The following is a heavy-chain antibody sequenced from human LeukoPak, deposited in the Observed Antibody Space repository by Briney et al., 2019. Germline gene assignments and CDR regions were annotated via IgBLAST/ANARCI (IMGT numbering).Heavy chain of an antibody. CDR2: IIPIFGTA. Sequence: SVKVSCKASGGTFSSYAISWVRQAPGQGLEWMGGIIPIFGTANYAQKFQGRVTITADKSTSTAYMELSSLRSEDTAVYYCAGDMITFGGVIVLDYWGQGTLVTVSS. V-gene: IGHV1-69*06. CDR3: AGDMITFGGVIVLDY. D-gene: IGHD3-16*02. CDR1: GGTFSSYA. J-gene: IGHJ4*02.